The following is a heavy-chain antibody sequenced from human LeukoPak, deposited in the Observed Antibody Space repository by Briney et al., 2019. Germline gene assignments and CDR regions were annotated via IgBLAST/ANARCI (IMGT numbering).Heavy chain of an antibody. Sequence: PSETLSLTCTVSGYSISSDYYWGWIRQPPGKGLEWIGSFYHSKSTYYNPSLKSRVTISVDTSKNQFSLQLNSVTPEDTAVYYCAKAEKYSGGVFDCWGQGTLVTVSS. V-gene: IGHV4-38-2*02. CDR1: GYSISSDYY. D-gene: IGHD1-26*01. CDR2: FYHSKST. J-gene: IGHJ4*02. CDR3: AKAEKYSGGVFDC.